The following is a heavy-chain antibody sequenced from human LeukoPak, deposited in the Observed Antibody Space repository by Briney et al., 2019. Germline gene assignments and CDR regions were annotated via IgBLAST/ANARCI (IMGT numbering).Heavy chain of an antibody. D-gene: IGHD5-18*01. CDR3: AKAGYSYGQRHYFDY. CDR1: GFTFSSYG. CDR2: ISYDGSNK. V-gene: IGHV3-30*18. J-gene: IGHJ4*02. Sequence: GGSLRLSCAASGFTFSSYGMHWVRQAPGKGLERVAVISYDGSNKYYADSVKGRFTISRDNSKNTLYLQMNSLRAEDTAVYYRAKAGYSYGQRHYFDYWGQGTLVTVSS.